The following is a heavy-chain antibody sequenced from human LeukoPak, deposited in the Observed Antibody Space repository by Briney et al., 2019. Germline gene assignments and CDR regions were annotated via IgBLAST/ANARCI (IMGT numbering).Heavy chain of an antibody. CDR1: GGTFSSYA. D-gene: IGHD5-12*01. CDR2: IIPILGIA. Sequence: SVKVSCKASGGTFSSYAISWVRQAPGQGLEWMGRIIPILGIANYAQKFQGRVTITADKSTRTAYMELSSLRSEDTAVYYCARETDVVGYYQYFDYWGQGTLVTVSS. V-gene: IGHV1-69*04. CDR3: ARETDVVGYYQYFDY. J-gene: IGHJ4*02.